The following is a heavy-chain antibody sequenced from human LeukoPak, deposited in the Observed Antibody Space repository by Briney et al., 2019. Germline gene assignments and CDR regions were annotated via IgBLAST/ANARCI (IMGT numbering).Heavy chain of an antibody. D-gene: IGHD2-15*01. Sequence: PGGSLRLSCAASGFTFSSYAMYWVRQAPGKGLEWVAFIRYDGSDKYYGDSVKGRFTISRDNSKNTLYLQMDSLRAEDTAVYYCAKARVVVAATTYCIDYWGQGTLVTVSS. CDR2: IRYDGSDK. CDR3: AKARVVVAATTYCIDY. V-gene: IGHV3-30*02. CDR1: GFTFSSYA. J-gene: IGHJ4*02.